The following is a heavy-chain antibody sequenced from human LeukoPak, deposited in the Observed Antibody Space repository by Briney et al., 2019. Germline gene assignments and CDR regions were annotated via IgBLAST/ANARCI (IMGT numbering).Heavy chain of an antibody. CDR2: IIPIFGTA. Sequence: SVKVSCKASGGTFSSYAISWVRQAPGQGLEWMGGIIPIFGTANYAQKFQGRVTITADESTSTAYMELSSLRSEDTAVYYCARVRWDTAMVMFDYWGQGTLVTVSS. J-gene: IGHJ4*02. CDR3: ARVRWDTAMVMFDY. D-gene: IGHD5-18*01. CDR1: GGTFSSYA. V-gene: IGHV1-69*13.